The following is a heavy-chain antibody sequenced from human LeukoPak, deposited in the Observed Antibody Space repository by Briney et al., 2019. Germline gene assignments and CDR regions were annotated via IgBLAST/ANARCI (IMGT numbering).Heavy chain of an antibody. CDR1: GYTFSSYY. V-gene: IGHV1-46*01. J-gene: IGHJ5*02. CDR3: ARSHRVAAPFDP. D-gene: IGHD2-15*01. CDR2: INPSGGI. Sequence: VSVKVSCKASGYTFSSYYMHWVRQAPGQGLEWMGIINPSGGIRYAQKFQGRVTMTRDTSTSKVYMEMSSLRSEDTAVYYCARSHRVAAPFDPWGQGTLVTVSS.